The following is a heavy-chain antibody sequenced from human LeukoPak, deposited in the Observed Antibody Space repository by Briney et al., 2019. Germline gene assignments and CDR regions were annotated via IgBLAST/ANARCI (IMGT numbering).Heavy chain of an antibody. J-gene: IGHJ6*02. CDR1: GFTFSSYW. CDR3: ARDTRVYLADYYYYGMDV. CDR2: INSDGSST. Sequence: GGSLRLSCAASGFTFSSYWMHWVRQAPGKGLVWVSRINSDGSSTSYADSVKGRFTISRDNAKNTLYLQMNRLRAEDTAVYYCARDTRVYLADYYYYGMDVWGQGTTVTVSS. D-gene: IGHD1-20*01. V-gene: IGHV3-74*01.